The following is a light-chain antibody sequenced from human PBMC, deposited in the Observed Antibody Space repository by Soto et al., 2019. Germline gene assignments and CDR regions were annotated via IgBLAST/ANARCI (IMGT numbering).Light chain of an antibody. CDR1: QTVAES. J-gene: IGKJ1*01. V-gene: IGKV3-15*01. CDR2: DAS. Sequence: EIVMTPSPATLSVSPGERATLSCRASQTVAESLAWYQQKPGQPPRLLIYDASTRATGIPDRFSGSGSETEFTLTISSLQSEDYAIYYCQQYNNWPPWTFGQGTKVDIK. CDR3: QQYNNWPPWT.